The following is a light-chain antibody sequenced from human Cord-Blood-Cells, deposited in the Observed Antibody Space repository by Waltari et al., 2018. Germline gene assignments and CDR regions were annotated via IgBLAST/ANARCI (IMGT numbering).Light chain of an antibody. CDR1: SSDVGSSNL. CDR3: CSYAGSSTYVV. V-gene: IGLV2-23*01. Sequence: QSALTQPASVSGSPGPSITLSCPGTSSDVGSSNLVSWYQQHPGKAPKLMIYEGSKRPSGVSNRFSGSKSGNTASLTISGLQAEDEADYYCCSYAGSSTYVVFGGGTKLTVL. CDR2: EGS. J-gene: IGLJ2*01.